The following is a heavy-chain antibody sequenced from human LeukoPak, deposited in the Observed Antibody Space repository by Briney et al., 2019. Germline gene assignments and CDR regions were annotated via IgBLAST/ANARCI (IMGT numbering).Heavy chain of an antibody. CDR3: ARRSGDYDSSGYSADGYYFDY. J-gene: IGHJ4*02. D-gene: IGHD3-22*01. Sequence: ASETLSLTCTVSGGSISSSSYYWGWIRQPPGKGLEWIGSIYYSGSTYYNPSLKSRVTISVDTSKNQFSLKLSSVTAADTAVYYCARRSGDYDSSGYSADGYYFDYWGQGTLVTVSS. CDR2: IYYSGST. V-gene: IGHV4-39*01. CDR1: GGSISSSSYY.